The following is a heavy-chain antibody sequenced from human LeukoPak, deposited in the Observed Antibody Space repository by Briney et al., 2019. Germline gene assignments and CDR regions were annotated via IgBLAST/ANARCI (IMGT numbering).Heavy chain of an antibody. J-gene: IGHJ3*02. Sequence: GGSLRLSCAVAAFTFSSNWLSWVRQAPGKGLQWVANIKQDGSEKYYVDSVKGRFTISRDNAKKSLYLQMNSLGGEDTAVYYCVSCLVINGLALDMWGQGTMVTVSS. V-gene: IGHV3-7*05. D-gene: IGHD3-10*01. CDR3: VSCLVINGLALDM. CDR1: AFTFSSNW. CDR2: IKQDGSEK.